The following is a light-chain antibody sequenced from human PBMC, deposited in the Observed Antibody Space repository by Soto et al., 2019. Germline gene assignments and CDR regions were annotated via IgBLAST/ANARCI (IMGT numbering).Light chain of an antibody. J-gene: IGLJ1*01. Sequence: QSVRTRPAAVSGSPGQSMTISCTGTSSDVGSYNLVSWYQQHPGKAPKLMIYEGSKRPSGVSNRFSGSKSGNTASLTISGLQAEDEADYYCCSYAGSSLYVFGTGTKVTVL. V-gene: IGLV2-23*01. CDR2: EGS. CDR3: CSYAGSSLYV. CDR1: SSDVGSYNL.